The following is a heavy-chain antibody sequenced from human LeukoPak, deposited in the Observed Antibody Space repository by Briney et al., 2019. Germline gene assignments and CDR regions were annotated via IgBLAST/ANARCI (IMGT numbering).Heavy chain of an antibody. CDR3: AKDSGWQLLRAEYFQH. V-gene: IGHV3-43*02. CDR2: ISADGRST. Sequence: GRSLRLSCAASGFTFDNYAIHWVRQVPGKSLEWVSLISADGRSTYYADSVKGRFTISRDNSKSSLYLQMRSLTTEDTAVYYCAKDSGWQLLRAEYFQHWGPGTLVTVSS. J-gene: IGHJ1*01. D-gene: IGHD2-15*01. CDR1: GFTFDNYA.